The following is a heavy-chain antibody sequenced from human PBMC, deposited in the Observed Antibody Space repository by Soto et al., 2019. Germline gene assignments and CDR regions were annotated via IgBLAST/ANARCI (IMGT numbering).Heavy chain of an antibody. Sequence: QIQLVESGGDVVQPGKFLRLSCAASGFNFGFFGMHWVRQAPGKGLEWVAFISGDGINTQYADSVRGRFTLSRDYSRKTMYLQMDSLRDEDTALYDCARGNLSFDFDSWGLGTRVTVSS. V-gene: IGHV3-30*03. CDR1: GFNFGFFG. CDR2: ISGDGINT. CDR3: ARGNLSFDFDS. J-gene: IGHJ4*02. D-gene: IGHD1-26*01.